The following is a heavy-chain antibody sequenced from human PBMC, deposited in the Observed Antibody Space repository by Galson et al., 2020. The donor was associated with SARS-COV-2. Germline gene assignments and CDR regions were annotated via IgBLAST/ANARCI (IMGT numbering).Heavy chain of an antibody. D-gene: IGHD5-18*01. Sequence: ASVKVSCKASGYTLSSYGISWVRQAPGQGLEWMGWIAVYDGSTKYSQKLQGRVTMTTDTSTNTAYMELRSLRSDDTAVYYCARDLGYKDFDYWGQGTLVTVSS. CDR2: IAVYDGST. V-gene: IGHV1-18*01. CDR3: ARDLGYKDFDY. J-gene: IGHJ4*02. CDR1: GYTLSSYG.